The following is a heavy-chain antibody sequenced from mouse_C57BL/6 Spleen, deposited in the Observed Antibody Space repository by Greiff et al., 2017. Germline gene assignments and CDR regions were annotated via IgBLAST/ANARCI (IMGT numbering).Heavy chain of an antibody. CDR1: GYTFTSYW. CDR3: ARRNWDVRYFDV. CDR2: IDPSDSYT. D-gene: IGHD4-1*01. J-gene: IGHJ1*03. Sequence: QVQLKQPGAELVMPGASVKLSCKASGYTFTSYWMHWVKQRPGQGLEWIGEIDPSDSYTNYNQKFKGKSTLTVDKSSSTAYMQLSSLTSEDSAVYYCARRNWDVRYFDVWGTGTTVTVSS. V-gene: IGHV1-69*01.